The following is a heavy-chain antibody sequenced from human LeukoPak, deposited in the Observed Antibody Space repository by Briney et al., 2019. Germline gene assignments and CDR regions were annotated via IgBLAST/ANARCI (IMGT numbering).Heavy chain of an antibody. Sequence: GGSLRLSCAASGFTFSSYEMKWVRQAPGKGLEGVAFIRYDGSNKYYADSVKGRFTISRDNSKNTLYLQMNALRAEDTALYYCAKMVRYYDFWSGFLDLDYWGQGALVTVSS. D-gene: IGHD3-3*01. J-gene: IGHJ4*02. CDR1: GFTFSSYE. CDR3: AKMVRYYDFWSGFLDLDY. V-gene: IGHV3-30*02. CDR2: IRYDGSNK.